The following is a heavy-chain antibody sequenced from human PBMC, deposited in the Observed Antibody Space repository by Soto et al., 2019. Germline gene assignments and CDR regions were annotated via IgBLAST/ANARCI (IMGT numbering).Heavy chain of an antibody. Sequence: EVQLVESGGGLVQPGGSLRLSCVASGFSFSSYSMVWVRQAPGKGLEWISYIFVTSTPIYYADSVKGRFTVSRDNTQNSLCLLMNSLRSEDTAIYYCAIDADWAFGYWGQGTLVTVPS. CDR1: GFSFSSYS. CDR2: IFVTSTPI. CDR3: AIDADWAFGY. V-gene: IGHV3-48*04. J-gene: IGHJ4*02. D-gene: IGHD3-9*01.